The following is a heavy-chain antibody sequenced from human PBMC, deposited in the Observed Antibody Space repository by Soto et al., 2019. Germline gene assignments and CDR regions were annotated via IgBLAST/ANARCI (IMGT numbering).Heavy chain of an antibody. CDR3: ARRVGGTIFGAQYGFDP. CDR2: ISAYNGNT. CDR1: GYTFTSYG. D-gene: IGHD3-3*01. J-gene: IGHJ5*02. V-gene: IGHV1-18*01. Sequence: QVQLVQSGAEVKKPGASVKVSCKASGYTFTSYGISWVRQAPGQGLEWMGWISAYNGNTNYAQKLQGRVTMTTDTSTSTGYMELRSLRSDDTAVYYCARRVGGTIFGAQYGFDPWGQGTLVTVSS.